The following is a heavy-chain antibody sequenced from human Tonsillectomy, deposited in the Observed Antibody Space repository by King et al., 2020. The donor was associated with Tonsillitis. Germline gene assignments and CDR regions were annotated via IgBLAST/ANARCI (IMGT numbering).Heavy chain of an antibody. Sequence: VQLQQWGAGLLKPSETLSLTCAAYGSSFSGYYWTWIRQPPGKGLEWIGEINHSGNTNYNTSLKSRVTISEDTSKNQCSLKLISVTAADTAVYYCARGGRGRADYWGQGTLVIVSS. CDR2: INHSGNT. CDR1: GSSFSGYY. J-gene: IGHJ4*02. CDR3: ARGGRGRADY. V-gene: IGHV4-34*01. D-gene: IGHD3-10*01.